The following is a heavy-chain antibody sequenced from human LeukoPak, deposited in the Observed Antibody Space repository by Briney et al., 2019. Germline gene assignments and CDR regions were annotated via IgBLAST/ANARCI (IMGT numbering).Heavy chain of an antibody. CDR2: IYYSGTT. V-gene: IGHV4-31*03. CDR1: GGSITSGGYY. J-gene: IGHJ4*02. Sequence: PSETLSLTCTVSGGSITSGGYYWSWIRQLPGKGLEWIGYIYYSGTTSYSPSLKSRLTISLDTSENQFSLKLSSVTAADTAVYYCARGSTGDKSNNWGQGTLVTVSS. D-gene: IGHD7-27*01. CDR3: ARGSTGDKSNN.